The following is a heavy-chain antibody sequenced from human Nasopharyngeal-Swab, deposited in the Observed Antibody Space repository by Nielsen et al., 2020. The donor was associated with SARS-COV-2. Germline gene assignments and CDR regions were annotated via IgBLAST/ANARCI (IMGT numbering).Heavy chain of an antibody. D-gene: IGHD5-18*01. Sequence: GESLKISCKASGYTFTSYGISWVRQAPGQGLEWMGWISAYNGNTNYAQKLQGRVTMTTDTSTSTAYMELRSLRSDDTAVYYCARVGSYGYYLQVADYWGQGTLVTVSS. CDR3: ARVGSYGYYLQVADY. J-gene: IGHJ4*02. CDR1: GYTFTSYG. V-gene: IGHV1-18*01. CDR2: ISAYNGNT.